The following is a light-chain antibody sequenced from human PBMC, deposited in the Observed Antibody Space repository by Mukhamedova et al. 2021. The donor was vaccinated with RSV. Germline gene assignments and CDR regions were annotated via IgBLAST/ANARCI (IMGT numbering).Light chain of an antibody. V-gene: IGKV1-27*01. CDR3: QKYDRAPRT. CDR2: HPS. Sequence: WYQRRVHGKVPQLLIYHPSTLQSAVPSRFSGSVSGTDFTLTISSLQPADVAIYYCQKYDRAPRTFAQGTKLKIK. J-gene: IGKJ2*02.